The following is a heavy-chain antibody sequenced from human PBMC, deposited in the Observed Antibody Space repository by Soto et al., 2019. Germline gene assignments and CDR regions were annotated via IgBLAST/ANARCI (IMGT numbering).Heavy chain of an antibody. V-gene: IGHV4-59*01. CDR2: IYYSGST. Sequence: PSETLSLTCTVSGGSISSYYWSWIRQPPGKGLEWIGYIYYSGSTNYNPSLKSRVTISVDTSKNQFSLKLSSVTAADTAVYYCAREGNDFWRWGGYYYYGMDVWGQGTRVTVSS. CDR1: GGSISSYY. CDR3: AREGNDFWRWGGYYYYGMDV. D-gene: IGHD3-3*01. J-gene: IGHJ6*02.